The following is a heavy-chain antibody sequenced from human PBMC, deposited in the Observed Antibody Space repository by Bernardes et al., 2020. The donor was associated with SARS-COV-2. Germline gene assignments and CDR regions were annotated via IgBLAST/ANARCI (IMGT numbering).Heavy chain of an antibody. D-gene: IGHD2-2*01. CDR3: ARARYCSSNSCSIIHYGMDV. V-gene: IGHV3-21*01. J-gene: IGHJ6*02. Sequence: GGSLRLSCAASGFTFSSYSMSWVRQAPGKGLEWVSAISGSSSYIFYADSVKGRFTISRDNAKNSLFLQMNSLRAEDTAVYYCARARYCSSNSCSIIHYGMDVWGQGTTVTVSS. CDR1: GFTFSSYS. CDR2: ISGSSSYI.